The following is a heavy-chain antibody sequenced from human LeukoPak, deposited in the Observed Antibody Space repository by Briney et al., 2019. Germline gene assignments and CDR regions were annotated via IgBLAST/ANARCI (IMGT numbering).Heavy chain of an antibody. J-gene: IGHJ3*02. V-gene: IGHV3-23*01. Sequence: GGSLRLSCAASGFTFSNYVMSWVRLAPGKGLEWLSSISTSGTTKYYADSVKGRFTISRDNSKNTLYLQMNSLRAEDTAVYYCAKEANDAFDIWGQGTMVTVSS. CDR3: AKEANDAFDI. CDR2: ISTSGTTK. CDR1: GFTFSNYV.